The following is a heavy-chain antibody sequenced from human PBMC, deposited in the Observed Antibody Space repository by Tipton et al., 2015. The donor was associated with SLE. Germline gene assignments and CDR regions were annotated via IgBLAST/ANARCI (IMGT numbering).Heavy chain of an antibody. CDR1: GGSISSGGYY. CDR3: ASTEQGTGSYYRLVFEI. D-gene: IGHD3-10*01. V-gene: IGHV4-31*03. Sequence: TLSLTCTVSGGSISSGGYYWSWIRQHPGKGLEWIGYIYYSGSTYYNPSLKSRVTISVDTSKNQFSLKLSSVTAADTAVYYCASTEQGTGSYYRLVFEIWGQGALVTVSS. J-gene: IGHJ4*02. CDR2: IYYSGST.